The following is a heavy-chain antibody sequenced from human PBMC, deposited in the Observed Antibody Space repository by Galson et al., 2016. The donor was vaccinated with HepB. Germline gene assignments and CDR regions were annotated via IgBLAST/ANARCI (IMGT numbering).Heavy chain of an antibody. Sequence: SLRLSCAASGFTVSTNYMSWVRQAPGKGLEWVSDISGSGTSTDYADSVKGRFTISRDNSKNTLYLQMNSLRAEDTAIYYCAKELAMTGTYFQYWGQGTLVTVSS. CDR2: ISGSGTST. D-gene: IGHD6-19*01. CDR3: AKELAMTGTYFQY. CDR1: GFTVSTNY. V-gene: IGHV3-23*01. J-gene: IGHJ1*01.